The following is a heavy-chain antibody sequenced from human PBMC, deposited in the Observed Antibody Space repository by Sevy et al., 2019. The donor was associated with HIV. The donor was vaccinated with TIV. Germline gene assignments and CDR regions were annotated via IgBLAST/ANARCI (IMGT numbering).Heavy chain of an antibody. D-gene: IGHD5-12*01. V-gene: IGHV1-58*01. J-gene: IGHJ4*02. CDR2: IVVGSGNT. CDR1: GFTFTSSA. Sequence: ASVKVSCKASGFTFTSSAVQWVRQARGQRLEWIGWIVVGSGNTNYAQKFQERVTITRDMSISTAYMELSSLRSEDTAVYYCAATPWGIVATTFDYWGQGTLVTVSS. CDR3: AATPWGIVATTFDY.